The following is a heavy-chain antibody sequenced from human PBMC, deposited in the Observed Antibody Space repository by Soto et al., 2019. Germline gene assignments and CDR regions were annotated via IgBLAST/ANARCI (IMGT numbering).Heavy chain of an antibody. D-gene: IGHD6-13*01. CDR1: GFTFSSHD. V-gene: IGHV3-33*01. CDR2: IRYDGSNK. Sequence: QVQLVESGGGVVQPGRSLRLSCAASGFTFSSHDMHWVRQAPGKGLEWVAGIRYDGSNKDYADSVKGRFTISGDNSKNTLYLQMDSLRSEDTAIYYCARDRGIAAAYNWFDPWGQGTLVTVSS. CDR3: ARDRGIAAAYNWFDP. J-gene: IGHJ5*02.